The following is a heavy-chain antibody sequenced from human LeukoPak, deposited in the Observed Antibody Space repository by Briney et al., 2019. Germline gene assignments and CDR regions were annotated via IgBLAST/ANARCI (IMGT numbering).Heavy chain of an antibody. CDR3: AKDSRLGGIFDY. J-gene: IGHJ4*02. D-gene: IGHD3-16*01. Sequence: GRSLRLSCAASGFTFSSYAMSWVRQAPGKRLEWVSAISGSGGSTYYADSVKGRFTISRDNSKNTLYLQMNSLRAEDTAVYYCAKDSRLGGIFDYWGQGTLVTVSS. V-gene: IGHV3-23*01. CDR1: GFTFSSYA. CDR2: ISGSGGST.